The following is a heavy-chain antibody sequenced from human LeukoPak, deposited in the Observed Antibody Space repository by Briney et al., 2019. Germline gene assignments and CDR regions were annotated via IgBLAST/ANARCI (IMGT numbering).Heavy chain of an antibody. V-gene: IGHV1-18*01. CDR1: GYTFTSYG. D-gene: IGHD2-21*02. Sequence: GASVKVSCKASGYTFTSYGISWVRQAPGQGLEWMGWISAYNGNTNYAQKLQGRVTMTTDTSTSTAYMELRSLRSDDTAVYYCARDMPATAIGANWFHPWGQGTLVTVSS. J-gene: IGHJ5*02. CDR2: ISAYNGNT. CDR3: ARDMPATAIGANWFHP.